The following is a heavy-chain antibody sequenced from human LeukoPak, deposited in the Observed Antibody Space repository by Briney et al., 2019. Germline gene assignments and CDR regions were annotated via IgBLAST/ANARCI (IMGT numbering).Heavy chain of an antibody. CDR3: ASARALLKVTIAALGKAFDI. CDR2: INHSGST. CDR1: GGSFSGYY. Sequence: NPSETLSLTCAVYGGSFSGYYWSWIRQPPGKGLEWIGEINHSGSTNYNPSLKSRVTISVDTSKNQFSLKLSSVTAADTAVYYCASARALLKVTIAALGKAFDIWGQGTMVTVSS. J-gene: IGHJ3*02. D-gene: IGHD6-13*01. V-gene: IGHV4-34*01.